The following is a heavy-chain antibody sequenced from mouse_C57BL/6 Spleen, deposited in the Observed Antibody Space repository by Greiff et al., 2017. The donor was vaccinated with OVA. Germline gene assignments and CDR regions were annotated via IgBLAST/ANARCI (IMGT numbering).Heavy chain of an antibody. D-gene: IGHD1-1*02. J-gene: IGHJ1*03. CDR2: IDPSDSET. V-gene: IGHV1-52*01. Sequence: QVQLKQPGAELVRPGSSVKLSCKASGYTFTSYWMHWVKQRPIQGLEWIGNIDPSDSETHYNQKFKDKATLTVDKSSSTAYMQLSSLTSEDSAVYYCARGGSYDWYFDVWGTGTTGTVSS. CDR3: ARGGSYDWYFDV. CDR1: GYTFTSYW.